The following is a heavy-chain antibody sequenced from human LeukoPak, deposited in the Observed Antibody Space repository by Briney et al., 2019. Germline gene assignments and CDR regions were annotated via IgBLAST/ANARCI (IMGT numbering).Heavy chain of an antibody. CDR3: ARVRWGGLYYFDY. J-gene: IGHJ4*02. V-gene: IGHV3-30*02. CDR1: GFTFSSYD. Sequence: GGSLRLSCAASGFTFSSYDMHWVRQAPGKGLEWVAFIRFDGSNKYYADSVKGRFTISRDNSKNTLYLQMNSLRAEDTAVYYCARVRWGGLYYFDYWGQGTLVTVSS. CDR2: IRFDGSNK. D-gene: IGHD3-16*01.